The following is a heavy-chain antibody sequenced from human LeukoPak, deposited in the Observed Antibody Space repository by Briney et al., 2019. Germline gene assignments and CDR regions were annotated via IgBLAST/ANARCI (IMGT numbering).Heavy chain of an antibody. CDR1: GFTFSSYS. D-gene: IGHD6-6*01. CDR3: ARDYSSSDRKDY. CDR2: ISSSSSTI. V-gene: IGHV3-48*02. Sequence: GGSMRLSCAASGFTFSSYSMNWVRQAPGKGLEWVSYISSSSSTIYYSDSVKGRFTISRDNAKNSLYLQMNSLRDEDTAVYYCARDYSSSDRKDYWGQGTLVTVSS. J-gene: IGHJ4*02.